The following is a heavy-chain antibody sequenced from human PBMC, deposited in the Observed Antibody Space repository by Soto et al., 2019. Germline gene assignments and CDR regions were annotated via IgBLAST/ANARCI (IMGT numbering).Heavy chain of an antibody. V-gene: IGHV1-46*01. J-gene: IGHJ6*02. CDR3: ARTAFGVVPYYYYGMDV. Sequence: ASVKVSCKASGYTFTSYYMHGVRQAPGQGLEWMGIINPSGGSTSYAQKFQGRVTMTRDTSTSTVYMELSSLRSEDTAVYYCARTAFGVVPYYYYGMDVWGQGTTVTVSS. CDR2: INPSGGST. D-gene: IGHD3-3*01. CDR1: GYTFTSYY.